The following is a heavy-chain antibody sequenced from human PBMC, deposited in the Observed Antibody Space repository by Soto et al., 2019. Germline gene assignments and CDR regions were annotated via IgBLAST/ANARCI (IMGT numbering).Heavy chain of an antibody. Sequence: ASETLSLTCTVSGGSISSYYWSLIRQPPGKGLEWIGYIYYSGSTNYNPSLKSRVTISVDTSKNQFSLKLSSVTAADTAVYYCARGRIANVVVVAATARGYYYMDVWGKGTTVTVSS. CDR2: IYYSGST. V-gene: IGHV4-59*01. CDR3: ARGRIANVVVVAATARGYYYMDV. J-gene: IGHJ6*03. CDR1: GGSISSYY. D-gene: IGHD2-15*01.